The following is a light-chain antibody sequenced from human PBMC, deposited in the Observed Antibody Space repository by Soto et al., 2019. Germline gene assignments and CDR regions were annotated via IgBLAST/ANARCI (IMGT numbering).Light chain of an antibody. V-gene: IGLV7-46*01. J-gene: IGLJ3*02. Sequence: QAVVTQEPSLTVSPGGTVTLTCASSTGAVSSDHWPYWFQQKPGQAPRTLIYDISSKHSWTPARFSGSLLGGKAALSLSGAQPEDEADYYCLLPYSGAWVFGGVTQLTVL. CDR1: TGAVSSDHW. CDR3: LLPYSGAWV. CDR2: DIS.